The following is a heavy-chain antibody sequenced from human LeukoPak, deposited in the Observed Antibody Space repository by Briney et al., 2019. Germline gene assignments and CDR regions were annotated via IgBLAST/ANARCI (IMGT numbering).Heavy chain of an antibody. D-gene: IGHD3-9*01. CDR2: INWNGGST. V-gene: IGHV3-20*04. Sequence: GGSLRLSCAASGFTFDDYGMSWVRQAPGKGLEWVSGINWNGGSTGYADSVKGRFTISRDNAKNSLYLQMNSLRAEDTALYYCARAFEHYDILTGYYWSYYYYYMDVWGKGTTVTVPS. CDR1: GFTFDDYG. J-gene: IGHJ6*03. CDR3: ARAFEHYDILTGYYWSYYYYYMDV.